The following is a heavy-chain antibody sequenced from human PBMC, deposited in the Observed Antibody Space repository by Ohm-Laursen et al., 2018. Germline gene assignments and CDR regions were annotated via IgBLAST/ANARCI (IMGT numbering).Heavy chain of an antibody. Sequence: SLRLSCTASGFTFDDYAMHWVRQAPGKGLEWVSGISWNSGSIGYADSVKGRFTISRDNAKNSLYLQMNSLRAEDTAVYYCARDDSRDGYKTAEYFQHWGQGTLVTVSS. CDR3: ARDDSRDGYKTAEYFQH. CDR2: ISWNSGSI. D-gene: IGHD5-24*01. CDR1: GFTFDDYA. J-gene: IGHJ1*01. V-gene: IGHV3-9*01.